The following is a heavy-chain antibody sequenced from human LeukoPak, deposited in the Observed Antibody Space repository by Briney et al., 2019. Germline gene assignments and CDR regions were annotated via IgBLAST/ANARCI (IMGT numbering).Heavy chain of an antibody. J-gene: IGHJ4*02. CDR1: GFIFSDHY. CDR2: ISGSSTSS. Sequence: PGGSLRLSCAASGFIFSDHYMSWIRQAPGMGLEWVSYISGSSTSSNYADSVKGRFTISRDNAKDSLYLQMNSLRAEDTAVYYCPRHGSRYDYNLIYCGQGTLVTVSS. CDR3: PRHGSRYDYNLIY. D-gene: IGHD5-24*01. V-gene: IGHV3-11*03.